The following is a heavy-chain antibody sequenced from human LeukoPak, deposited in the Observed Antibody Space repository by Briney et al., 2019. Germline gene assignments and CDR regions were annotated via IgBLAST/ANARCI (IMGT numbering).Heavy chain of an antibody. V-gene: IGHV4-59*01. D-gene: IGHD5-18*01. CDR1: GGSISSYY. Sequence: SETLSLTCTVSGGSISSYYWNWIRQPPGKGLEWIGYIYYSGSTNYNPPLKSRVTISVDTSKNQFSLKLSSVTAADTAVYYCARGGATAMVNRASLNWFDPWGQGTLVTVSS. CDR2: IYYSGST. J-gene: IGHJ5*02. CDR3: ARGGATAMVNRASLNWFDP.